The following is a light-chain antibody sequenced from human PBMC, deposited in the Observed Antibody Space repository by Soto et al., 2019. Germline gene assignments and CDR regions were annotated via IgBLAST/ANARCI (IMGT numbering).Light chain of an antibody. J-gene: IGLJ2*01. CDR2: EVS. CDR1: SRDIGNYDF. V-gene: IGLV2-14*01. CDR3: SSYTTSTSFLL. Sequence: QSALTQPASVSGSPGQSITISCTGTSRDIGNYDFVSWYQQVPGTAPKAMIYEVSSRPSGVSNRFSGSKSGNTASLTISGRQAEDEAYYYCSSYTTSTSFLLFGGGTKLTVL.